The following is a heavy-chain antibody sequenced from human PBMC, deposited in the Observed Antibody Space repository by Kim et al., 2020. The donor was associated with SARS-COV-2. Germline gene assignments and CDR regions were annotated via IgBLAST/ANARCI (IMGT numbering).Heavy chain of an antibody. Sequence: SETLSLTCAVYGGSFSGYYWSWIRQPPGKGLEWIGEINHSGSTNYNPSLKSRVTISVDTSTNQFSLKLSSVTAADTAVYYCATSYDSSGYYWFDPWGQGTLVTVSS. J-gene: IGHJ5*02. CDR3: ATSYDSSGYYWFDP. D-gene: IGHD3-22*01. CDR1: GGSFSGYY. V-gene: IGHV4-34*01. CDR2: INHSGST.